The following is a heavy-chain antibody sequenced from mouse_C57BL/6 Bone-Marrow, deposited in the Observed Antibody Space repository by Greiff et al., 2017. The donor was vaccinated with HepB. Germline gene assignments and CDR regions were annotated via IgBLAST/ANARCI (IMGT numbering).Heavy chain of an antibody. Sequence: QVQLQQSGPELVKPGASVKLSCKASGYTFTSYDINWVKQRPGQGLEWIGWIYPRDGSTKYNEKFKGKATLTVDTSSSTAYMERHSLTSEDSAVYFCALIYYYGSRDFDYWGQGTTLTVSS. CDR2: IYPRDGST. J-gene: IGHJ2*01. CDR1: GYTFTSYD. V-gene: IGHV1-85*01. D-gene: IGHD1-1*01. CDR3: ALIYYYGSRDFDY.